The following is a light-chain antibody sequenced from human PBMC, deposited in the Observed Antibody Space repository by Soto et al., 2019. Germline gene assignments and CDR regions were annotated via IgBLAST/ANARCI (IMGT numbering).Light chain of an antibody. CDR1: SGDIGSYNR. V-gene: IGLV2-14*01. CDR2: EVT. Sequence: QSLLTQPAPVSGSPGQSITISCTGTSGDIGSYNRVSWYQQHPGKAPKLIIYEVTDRPSGVSNRFSGSKSGNTASLTISGLQAEDEAEYYCSSYTNIHTSPWGVGKGTKVTVI. CDR3: SSYTNIHTSPWG. J-gene: IGLJ1*01.